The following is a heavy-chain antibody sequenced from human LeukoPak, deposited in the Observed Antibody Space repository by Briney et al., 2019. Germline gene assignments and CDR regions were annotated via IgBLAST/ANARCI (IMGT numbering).Heavy chain of an antibody. J-gene: IGHJ4*02. V-gene: IGHV1-8*03. CDR2: MNPNSGNS. Sequence: ASVKVSCKTSGYTFTRNDINWVRQATGQGLEWMGWMNPNSGNSGYAQKFQGRVTITRDNSISTAYMELNSLTSEDTAVYYCARGAYYYGSGSYPIAPDYWGQGTLVTVSS. D-gene: IGHD3-10*01. CDR3: ARGAYYYGSGSYPIAPDY. CDR1: GYTFTRND.